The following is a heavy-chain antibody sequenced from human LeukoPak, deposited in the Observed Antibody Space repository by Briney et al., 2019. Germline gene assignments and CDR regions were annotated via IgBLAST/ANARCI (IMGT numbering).Heavy chain of an antibody. V-gene: IGHV4-59*12. Sequence: SETLSLTCTVSGGSISSYYWNWIRQPPGKGLEWIGYVYYSGSTNYNPSLKSRVTISVDTSKNQFSLKLGSVTAADTAVYYCARGQNYGSGSYRNYYYYYYGMDVWGQGTTVTVSS. CDR2: VYYSGST. CDR1: GGSISSYY. D-gene: IGHD3-10*01. CDR3: ARGQNYGSGSYRNYYYYYYGMDV. J-gene: IGHJ6*02.